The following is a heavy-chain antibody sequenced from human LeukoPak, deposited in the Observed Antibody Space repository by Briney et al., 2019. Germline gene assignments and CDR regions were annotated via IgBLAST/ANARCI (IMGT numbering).Heavy chain of an antibody. J-gene: IGHJ4*02. D-gene: IGHD6-13*01. V-gene: IGHV3-21*01. CDR3: ARYAGYSVTRFDY. CDR2: ISSSSSYI. Sequence: GGSLRLSCAASGFTFSSYSMNWVRQAPGKGLEWVSSISSSSSYIYYADSVKGRFTITRDNAKNSLYLQMNSLRAEDTAVYYCARYAGYSVTRFDYWGQGTLVTVSS. CDR1: GFTFSSYS.